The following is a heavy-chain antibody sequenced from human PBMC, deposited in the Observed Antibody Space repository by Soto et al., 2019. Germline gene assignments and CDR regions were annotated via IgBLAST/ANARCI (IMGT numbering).Heavy chain of an antibody. Sequence: VQLVESGGGVVQPGRSLRLSCAASGFTFSSYGMHWVRQAPGKGLEWVAVISYDGSNKYYADSVKGRFTISRDNSKNTLYLQMNSLRAEDTAVYYCAKDRGYCSSTSCYARRGYYYYGMDVWGQGTTVTVSS. CDR2: ISYDGSNK. CDR1: GFTFSSYG. D-gene: IGHD2-2*01. CDR3: AKDRGYCSSTSCYARRGYYYYGMDV. V-gene: IGHV3-30*18. J-gene: IGHJ6*02.